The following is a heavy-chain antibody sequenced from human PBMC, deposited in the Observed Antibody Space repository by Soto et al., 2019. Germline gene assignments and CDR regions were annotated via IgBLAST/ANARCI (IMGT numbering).Heavy chain of an antibody. CDR3: AKDFRESSSDLYYYYYYGMDV. D-gene: IGHD6-13*01. CDR2: ISYDGSNK. CDR1: GFTFSSYG. Sequence: GGSLRLSCAASGFTFSSYGMHWVRQAPGKGLEWVAVISYDGSNKYYADSVKGRFTISRDNSKNTLYLQMNSLRAEDTAVYYCAKDFRESSSDLYYYYYYGMDVWGQGTTVTVSS. J-gene: IGHJ6*02. V-gene: IGHV3-30*18.